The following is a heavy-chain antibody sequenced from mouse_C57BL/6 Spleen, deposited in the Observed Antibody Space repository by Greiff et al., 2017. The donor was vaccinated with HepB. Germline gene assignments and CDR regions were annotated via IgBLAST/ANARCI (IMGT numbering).Heavy chain of an antibody. CDR3: AREGGNYYAMDY. CDR1: GYTFTSYW. D-gene: IGHD2-1*01. J-gene: IGHJ4*01. V-gene: IGHV1-64*01. Sequence: QVQLQQPGAELVKPGASVKLSCKASGYTFTSYWMQWVKQRPGQGLEWIGMIHPNSGSTNYNEKFKSKATLTVDKSSSTAYMQLSSLTSEDSAVYYCAREGGNYYAMDYWGQGTSVTVSS. CDR2: IHPNSGST.